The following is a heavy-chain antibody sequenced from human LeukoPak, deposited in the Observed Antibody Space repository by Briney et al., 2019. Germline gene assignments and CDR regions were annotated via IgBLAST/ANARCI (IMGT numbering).Heavy chain of an antibody. J-gene: IGHJ4*02. CDR1: GYTFTSYY. D-gene: IGHD5-24*01. CDR3: ARGFRWLQYRLDY. CDR2: INPSGGST. V-gene: IGHV1-46*04. Sequence: EASVKVSCKASGYTFTSYYMHWVRQAPGQGLEWMGIINPSGGSTSYAQKLQGGVTMSRDTSTSTVYMELSSLRSEDTAVYYCARGFRWLQYRLDYWGQGTLVTVSS.